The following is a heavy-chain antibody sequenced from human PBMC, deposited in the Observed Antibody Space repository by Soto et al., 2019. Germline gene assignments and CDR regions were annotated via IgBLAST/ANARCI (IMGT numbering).Heavy chain of an antibody. D-gene: IGHD6-19*01. CDR1: GFIFSDYY. J-gene: IGHJ5*02. V-gene: IGHV3-11*01. CDR2: ISSSGNTI. CDR3: ARGDRIVVDGRLNWFDP. Sequence: QVQLVAYGGGLVKPGGSLRLSCAASGFIFSDYYMSWIRQAPGKGLEWGSYISSSGNTIYYADSVKGRFTISRDNAKNSLYLQMNSLRAEDTAVYYCARGDRIVVDGRLNWFDPWGQGTLVTVSS.